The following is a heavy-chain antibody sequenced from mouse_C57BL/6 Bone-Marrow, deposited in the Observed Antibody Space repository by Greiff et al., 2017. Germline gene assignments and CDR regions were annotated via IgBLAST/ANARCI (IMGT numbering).Heavy chain of an antibody. J-gene: IGHJ4*01. D-gene: IGHD1-1*01. CDR1: GFNIKNTS. V-gene: IGHV14-3*01. CDR3: ARDYYGSSYLRYAMDY. Sequence: EVQLQQSVAELVRPGASVKLSCTASGFNIKNTSMHWVKQRPEQGLEWIGRIDPANGNTKYAPKFQGKATITADTSSNTAYLQLSSLTSEDTAIYYCARDYYGSSYLRYAMDYWGQGTSVTVSS. CDR2: IDPANGNT.